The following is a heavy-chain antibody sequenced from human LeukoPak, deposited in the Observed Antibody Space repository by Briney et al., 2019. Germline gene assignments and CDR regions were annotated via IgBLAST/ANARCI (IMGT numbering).Heavy chain of an antibody. CDR1: GFTFGGHG. J-gene: IGHJ4*02. D-gene: IGHD6-13*01. CDR2: ISYDGSNK. V-gene: IGHV3-30*18. CDR3: AEEGSSYPDY. Sequence: PGRSLRLSCAASGFTFGGHGMHWVRQAPGKGLEWVAVISYDGSNKYYADSVKGRFTISRDNSKNTLYLQMNSLRAEDTAVYYCAEEGSSYPDYWGQGTLVTVSS.